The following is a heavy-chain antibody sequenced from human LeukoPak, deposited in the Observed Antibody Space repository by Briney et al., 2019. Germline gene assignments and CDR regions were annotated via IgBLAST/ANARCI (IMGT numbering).Heavy chain of an antibody. CDR1: GGSISSGSYY. CDR2: IYTSGST. J-gene: IGHJ3*02. Sequence: SETLSLTCTVSGGSISSGSYYWSWIRQPAGKGLEWIGRIYTSGSTNYNPSLKSRVTISVDTSKNQFSLKLSSVTAADTAVYYCAREEVRTVVTRPTGAFNIWGQGTMVTVSS. CDR3: AREEVRTVVTRPTGAFNI. V-gene: IGHV4-61*02. D-gene: IGHD4-23*01.